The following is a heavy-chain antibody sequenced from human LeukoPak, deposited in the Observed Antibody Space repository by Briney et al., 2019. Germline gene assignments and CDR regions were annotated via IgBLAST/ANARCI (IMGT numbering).Heavy chain of an antibody. V-gene: IGHV4-30-4*01. J-gene: IGHJ4*02. CDR3: ARDPAHVRGVPFDY. D-gene: IGHD3-10*02. Sequence: SSQTLSLTCTVYGGSISSGDYYWSWIRQPPGKGLEWIGYIYYSGSTYYNPSLKSRVTISVDTSKNQFSLKLSSVTAADTAVYYCARDPAHVRGVPFDYWGQGTLVTVSP. CDR2: IYYSGST. CDR1: GGSISSGDYY.